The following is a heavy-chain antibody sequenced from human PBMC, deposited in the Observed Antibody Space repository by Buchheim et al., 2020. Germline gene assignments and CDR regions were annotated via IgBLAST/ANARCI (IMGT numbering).Heavy chain of an antibody. Sequence: QVQLVESGGGVVQPGRSLRLSCAASGFTFSSYAMHWVRQAPGKGLEWVAVISYDGSNKYYADSVKGRFTISRDNSKTTLYLQMNSLRAEDTAVYYCARGFYWFDPWGQGTL. D-gene: IGHD3-10*01. V-gene: IGHV3-30-3*01. J-gene: IGHJ5*02. CDR1: GFTFSSYA. CDR3: ARGFYWFDP. CDR2: ISYDGSNK.